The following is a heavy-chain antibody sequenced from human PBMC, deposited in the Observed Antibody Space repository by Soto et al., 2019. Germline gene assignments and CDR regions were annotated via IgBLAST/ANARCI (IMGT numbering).Heavy chain of an antibody. J-gene: IGHJ6*02. D-gene: IGHD2-2*01. CDR2: ISYDGSNK. CDR1: GFTFSSYA. Sequence: PGGSLRLSCAASGFTFSSYAMHWVRQAPGKGLEWVAVISYDGSNKYYADSVKGRFTISRDNSKNTRYLQMNSLRAEDTAVYYCARDWGYQLLRYYYGMDVWGQGTTVTVSS. V-gene: IGHV3-30-3*01. CDR3: ARDWGYQLLRYYYGMDV.